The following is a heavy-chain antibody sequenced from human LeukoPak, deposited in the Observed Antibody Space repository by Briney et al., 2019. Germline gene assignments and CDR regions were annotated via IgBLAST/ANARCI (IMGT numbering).Heavy chain of an antibody. Sequence: GGSLRLSCAASGFTFSSYGMHWVRQAPGKGLEWVAFRRYDGSNKYYADSVKGRFTISRYNSKNTPYLQMNSLRAEDTAVYYCARGDPHAVLWGQGTLVTVSS. D-gene: IGHD6-6*01. V-gene: IGHV3-30*02. J-gene: IGHJ4*02. CDR3: ARGDPHAVL. CDR2: RRYDGSNK. CDR1: GFTFSSYG.